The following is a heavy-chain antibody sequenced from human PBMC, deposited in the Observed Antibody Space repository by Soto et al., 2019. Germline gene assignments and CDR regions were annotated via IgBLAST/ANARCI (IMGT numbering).Heavy chain of an antibody. CDR2: INAGNGNT. CDR1: GYTFTSYA. CDR3: ARVPRRYCSSTSCLNWFDP. V-gene: IGHV1-3*01. D-gene: IGHD2-2*01. Sequence: QVQLVQSGAEVKKPGASVKVSRKASGYTFTSYAMHWVRQAPGQRLEWMGWINAGNGNTKYSQKFQGRVTITRDTSASTAYMELSSLRSEDTAVYYCARVPRRYCSSTSCLNWFDPWGQGTLVTVSS. J-gene: IGHJ5*02.